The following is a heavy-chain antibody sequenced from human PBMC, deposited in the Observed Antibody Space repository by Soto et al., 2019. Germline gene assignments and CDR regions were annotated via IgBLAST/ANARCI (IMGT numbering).Heavy chain of an antibody. D-gene: IGHD2-2*01. V-gene: IGHV1-8*01. CDR2: MNPNSGNT. Sequence: QVQLVQSGAEVKKPGASVKVSCKASGYTFTSYDINWVRQATGQGLEWMGWMNPNSGNTGYAQKFQGRVTMARNTSISTAYMELSSLRSEDTAVYYCARVSGYCISTSCHNWFDPWGQGTLVTVSS. CDR1: GYTFTSYD. J-gene: IGHJ5*02. CDR3: ARVSGYCISTSCHNWFDP.